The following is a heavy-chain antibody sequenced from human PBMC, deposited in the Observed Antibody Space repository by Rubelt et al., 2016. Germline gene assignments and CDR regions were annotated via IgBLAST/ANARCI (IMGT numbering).Heavy chain of an antibody. J-gene: IGHJ4*02. Sequence: EVQLVESGGGLVKPGGSLRLSCAASGFTFSNAWMNWVRQAPGKGLEWVGRIKSKTDGGKTDYAAPVKGRFTISRDDSKNTLYLQMNSLKTEDTAVYYCTTAREQILEWLLYDYWGQGTLVTVSS. CDR1: GFTFSNAW. V-gene: IGHV3-15*07. CDR3: TTAREQILEWLLYDY. CDR2: IKSKTDGGKT. D-gene: IGHD3-3*01.